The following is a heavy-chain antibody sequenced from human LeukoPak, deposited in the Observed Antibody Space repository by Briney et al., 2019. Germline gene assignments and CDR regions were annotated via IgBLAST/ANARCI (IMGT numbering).Heavy chain of an antibody. CDR3: ARDRRWLQDDAFHI. J-gene: IGHJ3*02. D-gene: IGHD5-24*01. CDR2: IKQDGSEK. V-gene: IGHV3-7*01. CDR1: GFTFSSYW. Sequence: GGSLRLSCAASGFTFSSYWMSWVRQAPGKGLEWVANIKQDGSEKYYVDSVKGRFTISRDNAKNSLYLQMNSLRAEDTAVYYCARDRRWLQDDAFHIGGQGTMVTVSS.